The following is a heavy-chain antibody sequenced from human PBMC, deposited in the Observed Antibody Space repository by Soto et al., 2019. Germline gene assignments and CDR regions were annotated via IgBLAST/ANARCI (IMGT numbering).Heavy chain of an antibody. CDR2: ISGSGGST. Sequence: GGSLRLSCAASGFTFSSYAMSWVRQAPGKGLEWVSAISGSGGSTYYADSVKGRFTISRDNSKNTLYLQMNGLRAEDTAVYYCAKGGGYYYVGDAFDIWGQGTMVTVSS. CDR1: GFTFSSYA. V-gene: IGHV3-23*01. CDR3: AKGGGYYYVGDAFDI. D-gene: IGHD3-22*01. J-gene: IGHJ3*02.